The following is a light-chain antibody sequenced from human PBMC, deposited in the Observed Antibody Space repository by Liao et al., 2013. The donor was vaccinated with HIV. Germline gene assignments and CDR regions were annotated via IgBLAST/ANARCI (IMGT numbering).Light chain of an antibody. CDR1: TLGDRF. Sequence: SYELTRPPSVSVSPGQTASIACSGDTLGDRFTCWYQQRPGQSPVLVIYQDNKRPSGIPERFSGTGSGNTATLTISGTQAMDEADYYCQAWDSGTVVFGGGTKLTVL. CDR3: QAWDSGTVV. CDR2: QDN. J-gene: IGLJ2*01. V-gene: IGLV3-1*01.